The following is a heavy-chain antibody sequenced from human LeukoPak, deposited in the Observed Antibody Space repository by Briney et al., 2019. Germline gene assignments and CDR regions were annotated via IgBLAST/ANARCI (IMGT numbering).Heavy chain of an antibody. D-gene: IGHD6-19*01. Sequence: SETLSLTCTVSGGSVSSGSYYWSWIRQSPGKGLEWIGYIYYSGSTNYNPSLKSRVTISVDKSKNQFSLKLNSMTAADTAVYYCTAQGGWYIDYWGQGTLVTVSS. J-gene: IGHJ4*02. V-gene: IGHV4-61*01. CDR2: IYYSGST. CDR3: TAQGGWYIDY. CDR1: GGSVSSGSYY.